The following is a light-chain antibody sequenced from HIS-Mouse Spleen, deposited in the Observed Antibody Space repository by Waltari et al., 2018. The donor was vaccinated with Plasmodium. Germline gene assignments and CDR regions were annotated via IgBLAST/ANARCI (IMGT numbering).Light chain of an antibody. CDR1: QSISSY. J-gene: IGKJ2*01. CDR2: AAS. V-gene: IGKV1-39*01. Sequence: DIQMTQSPSSLSESVGDRVTINFRASQSISSYLYWYQQKPGKAPQLLIYAASGLQRGVPSRFSGSGSGTDFTLTISSLQPEDFATYYCQQSHTFGQGTKLEIK. CDR3: QQSHT.